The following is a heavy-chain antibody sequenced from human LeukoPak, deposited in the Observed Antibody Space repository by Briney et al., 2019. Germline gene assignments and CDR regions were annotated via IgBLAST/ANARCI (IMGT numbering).Heavy chain of an antibody. CDR3: AREERDGYNYYFDY. CDR2: IYYSGST. Sequence: PSETLSLTCTVSGGSISSYYWSWIRQPPGKGLEWIGYIYYSGSTNYNPSLKSRVTMSVDTSKNQFSLKLSSVTAADTAVYYCAREERDGYNYYFDYWGQGTLVTVSS. D-gene: IGHD5-24*01. J-gene: IGHJ4*02. CDR1: GGSISSYY. V-gene: IGHV4-59*12.